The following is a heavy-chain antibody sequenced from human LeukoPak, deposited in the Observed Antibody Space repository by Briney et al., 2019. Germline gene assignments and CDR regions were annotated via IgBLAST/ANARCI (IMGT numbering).Heavy chain of an antibody. V-gene: IGHV3-21*01. J-gene: IGHJ3*02. CDR3: ARVSILIVLYYAFDI. CDR2: ISSSSNYI. Sequence: PGGSLRLSCAASGFSFSSYSMKWVRQAPGKGLEWVSSISSSSNYIYYADSVKGRFTISRDNAKNSLYLQMNSLRAEDTAVYYCARVSILIVLYYAFDIWGQGTMVTVSS. D-gene: IGHD2/OR15-2a*01. CDR1: GFSFSSYS.